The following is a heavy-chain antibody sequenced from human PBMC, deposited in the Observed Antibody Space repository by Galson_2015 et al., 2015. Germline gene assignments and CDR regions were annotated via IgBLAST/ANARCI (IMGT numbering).Heavy chain of an antibody. Sequence: PALVKPTQTLTLTCTFSGFSLRAGGVCVGWIRQPPEKALEWLPLIDWDDEKRYSPSLKSRLTISKDTSKNQAVLTVTKMNPVDTATYYGVHRRGSRGSYSYGESFDSWGQGTLVTVSS. V-gene: IGHV2-5*02. CDR3: VHRRGSRGSYSYGESFDS. CDR1: GFSLRAGGVC. D-gene: IGHD1-26*01. CDR2: IDWDDEK. J-gene: IGHJ4*02.